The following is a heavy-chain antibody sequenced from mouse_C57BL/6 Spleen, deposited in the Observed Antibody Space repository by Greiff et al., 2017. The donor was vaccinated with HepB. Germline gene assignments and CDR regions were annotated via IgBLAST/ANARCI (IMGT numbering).Heavy chain of an antibody. D-gene: IGHD4-1*01. CDR1: GYSITSGYY. CDR3: ARDGTPFDY. CDR2: ISYDGSN. Sequence: ESGPGLVKPSQSLSLTCSVTGYSITSGYYWNWIRQFPGNKLEWMGYISYDGSNNYNPSLKNRISITRDTSKNQFFLKLNSVTTEDTATYYCARDGTPFDYWGQGTTLTVSS. V-gene: IGHV3-6*01. J-gene: IGHJ2*01.